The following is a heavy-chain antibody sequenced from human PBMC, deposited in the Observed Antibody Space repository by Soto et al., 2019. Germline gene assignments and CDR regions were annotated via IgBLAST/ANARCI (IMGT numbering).Heavy chain of an antibody. CDR1: GFTFSSYS. CDR3: ARDSSQNWFDP. Sequence: EVQLVESGGGLVKPGGSLRLSCAASGFTFSSYSMNWVRQARGKGLEWVSSISSSSSYIYYADSVKGRFTISRDNAKNSLYLQMNSLRAEDTAVYYFARDSSQNWFDPWGQGTLFTVSS. V-gene: IGHV3-21*01. D-gene: IGHD6-13*01. CDR2: ISSSSSYI. J-gene: IGHJ5*02.